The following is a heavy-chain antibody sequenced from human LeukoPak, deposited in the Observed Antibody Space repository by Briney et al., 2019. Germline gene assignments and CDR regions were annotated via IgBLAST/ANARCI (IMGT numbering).Heavy chain of an antibody. V-gene: IGHV1-46*01. CDR2: INPSGGST. CDR3: ARRLWAYCGGDCYAQFFDP. Sequence: ASVKVSCKASGYTFTSYYMHWVRQAPGQGLEWMGIINPSGGSTSYAQKYQGRVTMTRDTSTSTVYMELSSLRSEDTAVYYGARRLWAYCGGDCYAQFFDPWGQGTLVTVSS. J-gene: IGHJ5*02. D-gene: IGHD2-21*02. CDR1: GYTFTSYY.